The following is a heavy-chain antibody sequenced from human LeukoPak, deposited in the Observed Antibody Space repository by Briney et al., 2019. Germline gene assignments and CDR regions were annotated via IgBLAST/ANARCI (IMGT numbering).Heavy chain of an antibody. CDR1: GVSVSSNF. J-gene: IGHJ4*02. Sequence: GGSLRLSCAVSGVSVSSNFMTWLRQAPGKGLEWVSFLNSGGSTYYADSVKGRFTISRDNSKNTLYLQMNSLRAEDTAVYYCASNRKYYDYVWGSYRSEQLDYWGQGTLVTVSS. CDR3: ASNRKYYDYVWGSYRSEQLDY. CDR2: LNSGGST. V-gene: IGHV3-66*01. D-gene: IGHD3-16*02.